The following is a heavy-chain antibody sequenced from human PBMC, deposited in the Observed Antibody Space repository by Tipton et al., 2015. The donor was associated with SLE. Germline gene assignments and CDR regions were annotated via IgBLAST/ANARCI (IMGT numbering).Heavy chain of an antibody. Sequence: TLSLTCAVYGGSFTDYFWSWIRQPPGEGLGWIGEINHSGTTNYNPSLKGRVSISIDTSKNHFSLQLRSMTAADTSVYFCARRGPRTTVTPGFDPWGQGTLVTVSS. CDR1: GGSFTDYF. J-gene: IGHJ5*02. CDR2: INHSGTT. CDR3: ARRGPRTTVTPGFDP. V-gene: IGHV4-34*01. D-gene: IGHD4-17*01.